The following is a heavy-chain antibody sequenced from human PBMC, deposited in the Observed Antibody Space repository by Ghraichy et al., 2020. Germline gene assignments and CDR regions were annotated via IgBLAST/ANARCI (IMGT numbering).Heavy chain of an antibody. CDR3: ARESVAVDPDAFDI. Sequence: KGWINPNSGGTNYAQKFQGRVTMTRDTSISTAYMELSRLRSDYTAVYYCARESVAVDPDAFDIWGQGTMVTVSS. V-gene: IGHV1-2*02. CDR2: INPNSGGT. D-gene: IGHD6-19*01. J-gene: IGHJ3*02.